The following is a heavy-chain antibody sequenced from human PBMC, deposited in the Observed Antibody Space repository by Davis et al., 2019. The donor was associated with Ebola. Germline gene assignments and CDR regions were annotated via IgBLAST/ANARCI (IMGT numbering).Heavy chain of an antibody. V-gene: IGHV1-69*13. CDR1: GGTFSSYA. CDR3: ARDRYSDGSGYFFEQSH. CDR2: IIPVFGIP. Sequence: SVKVSCKASGGTFSSYAISWVRQAPGQGLDWMGGIIPVFGIPKYAQKFQGRVTITADESTSTAYMELSSLRSEDTAVYYCARDRYSDGSGYFFEQSHWGQGTPVTVSS. J-gene: IGHJ4*02. D-gene: IGHD3-22*01.